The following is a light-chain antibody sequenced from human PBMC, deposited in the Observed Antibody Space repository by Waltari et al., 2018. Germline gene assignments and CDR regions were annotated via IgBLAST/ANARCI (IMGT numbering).Light chain of an antibody. J-gene: IGKJ1*01. CDR2: RAS. CDR1: QSVDSNY. Sequence: EIVLTQSPATLSLSPGDRSTLSCRASQSVDSNYISWYQQTPGQAPRRLIYRASTRATGIPARFSGGGSGTDFTLTISSLQPEDFAVYYCQQDYSLPWTFGQGTRVEIK. V-gene: IGKV3D-7*01. CDR3: QQDYSLPWT.